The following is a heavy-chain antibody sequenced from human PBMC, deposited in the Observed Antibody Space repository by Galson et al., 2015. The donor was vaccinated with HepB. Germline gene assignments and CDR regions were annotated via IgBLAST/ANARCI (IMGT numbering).Heavy chain of an antibody. J-gene: IGHJ3*02. CDR1: GFTFSNYW. V-gene: IGHV3-7*01. Sequence: SLRLSCAASGFTFSNYWMSWVRQAPGKGLEWVANIKQDGSEKYYVDPVKGRFTISRDNAKNSLYLQMNSLRAEDKAVYYCAKLDFSDAFDIWGQGTMVTVSS. CDR3: AKLDFSDAFDI. CDR2: IKQDGSEK. D-gene: IGHD3-3*01.